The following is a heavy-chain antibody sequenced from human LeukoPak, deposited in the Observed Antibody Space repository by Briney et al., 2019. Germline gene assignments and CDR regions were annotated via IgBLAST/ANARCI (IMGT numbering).Heavy chain of an antibody. Sequence: ASVKVSCKASGYTFTSYGISWVRQAPGQGLEWMGWINPNSGGTNYAQKFQGRVTMTRDTSISTAYMELSRLRSDDTAVYYCASPGGYCSGGSCYGDATFNYWGQGTLVTVSS. J-gene: IGHJ4*02. CDR1: GYTFTSYG. V-gene: IGHV1-2*02. D-gene: IGHD2-15*01. CDR3: ASPGGYCSGGSCYGDATFNY. CDR2: INPNSGGT.